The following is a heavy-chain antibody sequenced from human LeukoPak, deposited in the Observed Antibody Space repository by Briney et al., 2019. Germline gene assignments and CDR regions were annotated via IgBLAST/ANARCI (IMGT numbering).Heavy chain of an antibody. Sequence: GGSLRLSCAASGFTFSSYSINWVRQAPGKGLEWVSLISGGGYTTYYADSVKGRFTISRDNSKNTLYLQVNSLRAEDTAVYYCARGRDYGECDYWGQGTLVTVSS. CDR1: GFTFSSYS. V-gene: IGHV3-23*01. D-gene: IGHD4-17*01. J-gene: IGHJ4*02. CDR2: ISGGGYTT. CDR3: ARGRDYGECDY.